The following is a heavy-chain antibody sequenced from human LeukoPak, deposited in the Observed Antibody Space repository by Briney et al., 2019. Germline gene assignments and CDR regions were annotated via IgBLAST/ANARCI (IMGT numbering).Heavy chain of an antibody. CDR1: GFTFSSYG. CDR3: VRGAGGTYDY. CDR2: INPNGGST. V-gene: IGHV3-64*01. Sequence: GGSLRLSCAASGFTFSSYGMHGVPQAPGKGLEYVSAINPNGGSTYYANSVKGRFTLSRDNSKNTLYLQMGSLRAEDMAVYYCVRGAGGTYDYWGQGTLVTVSS. J-gene: IGHJ4*02.